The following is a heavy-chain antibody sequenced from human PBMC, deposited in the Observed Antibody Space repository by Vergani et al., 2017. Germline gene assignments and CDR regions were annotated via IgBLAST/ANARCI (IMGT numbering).Heavy chain of an antibody. CDR1: GFTFSSYE. CDR3: AGGVKWGHYYYGMDV. CDR2: ISSSGSTI. V-gene: IGHV3-48*03. J-gene: IGHJ6*02. Sequence: EVQLVESGGGLVQPGGSLRLSCAASGFTFSSYEMNWVRQAPGKGLEWVSYISSSGSTIYYADSVKGRFTISRDNAKNSLYLQMNSLRAEDTAVYYCAGGVKWGHYYYGMDVWGQGTTVTVSS. D-gene: IGHD1-26*01.